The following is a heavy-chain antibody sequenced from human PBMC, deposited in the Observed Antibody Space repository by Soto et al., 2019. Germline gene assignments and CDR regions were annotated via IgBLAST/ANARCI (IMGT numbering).Heavy chain of an antibody. Sequence: SETLSLTCTVSGGSISSNVYYWAWIRQPPGKGLEWIGSIYYAGSTYSNPSLQSRVSISVDSSKNQFSLKGSSVTGADTAVYYCSRQSYHSRGSSFFDYWGPGTLVTVSS. V-gene: IGHV4-39*01. D-gene: IGHD3-22*01. CDR3: SRQSYHSRGSSFFDY. CDR1: GGSISSNVYY. CDR2: IYYAGST. J-gene: IGHJ4*02.